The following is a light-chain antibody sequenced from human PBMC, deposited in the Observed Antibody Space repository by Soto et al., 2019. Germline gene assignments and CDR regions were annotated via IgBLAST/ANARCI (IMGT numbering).Light chain of an antibody. CDR2: AAS. CDR1: QGISNY. V-gene: IGKV1-27*01. Sequence: DIQMTQSPSSLSASVGDRVTITCRASQGISNYLAWYQQKPGKVPKLLIYAASTLQSGLPSRFSGSGSGTDFTLTISSLQPEDVATYYCQKYNSAPFFGGGTKVEIK. J-gene: IGKJ4*01. CDR3: QKYNSAPF.